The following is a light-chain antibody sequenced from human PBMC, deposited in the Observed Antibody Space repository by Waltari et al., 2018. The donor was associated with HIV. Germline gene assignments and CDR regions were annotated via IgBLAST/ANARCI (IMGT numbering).Light chain of an antibody. J-gene: IGLJ2*01. CDR3: AAWDDSLNGL. V-gene: IGLV1-44*01. CDR1: RSNIGSNP. CDR2: DNN. Sequence: QSVLTQPPSASGTPGQRVTISCSGRRSNIGSNPVSWYQQLPGAAPKLLICDNNQGPSGVPDRFSGYKSGTSASRAISGLQSEDEGDYYCAAWDDSLNGLFGGGTKLTV.